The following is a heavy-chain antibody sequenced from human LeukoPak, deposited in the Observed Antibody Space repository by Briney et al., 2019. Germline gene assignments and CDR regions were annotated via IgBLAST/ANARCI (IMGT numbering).Heavy chain of an antibody. CDR3: TTTQPFVRGGGR. J-gene: IGHJ4*02. CDR1: GFTFSNAW. CDR2: IKSKTDGGTT. D-gene: IGHD3-10*01. V-gene: IGHV3-15*01. Sequence: GGSLRLSCAASGFTFSNAWMSWVRQAPGKGLEWVGRIKSKTDGGTTDYAAPVKGRFTISRDDSKNTLYLQMNSLRTEDTAVYYCTTTQPFVRGGGRGGQGTLVTVSS.